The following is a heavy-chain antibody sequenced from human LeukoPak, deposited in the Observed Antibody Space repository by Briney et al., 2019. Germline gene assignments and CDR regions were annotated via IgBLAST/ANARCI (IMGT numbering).Heavy chain of an antibody. J-gene: IGHJ4*02. CDR3: AKEGGQQRTPAYYFDY. Sequence: PGGSLRLSCAASGFTFSSYGMHWVRQAPGKGLEWVAFIRYDGSNKYYADSVKGRFTISRDNSKNTLYLQMNSLRAEDTAVYYCAKEGGQQRTPAYYFDYWGQGTLVTVSS. D-gene: IGHD6-13*01. CDR1: GFTFSSYG. CDR2: IRYDGSNK. V-gene: IGHV3-30*02.